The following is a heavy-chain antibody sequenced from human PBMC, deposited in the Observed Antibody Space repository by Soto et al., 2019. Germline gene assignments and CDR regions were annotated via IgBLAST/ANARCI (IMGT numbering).Heavy chain of an antibody. D-gene: IGHD1-26*01. Sequence: GGSLRLSCVASGFSITSLAMSWVRQAPGKGLEWASAISASGGSTYADSVKGRFTISRDNSKNTLYLQMNSLRVEDTAVYYCAKVLSSGSYSGALEYWGQGALVTVSS. J-gene: IGHJ4*02. V-gene: IGHV3-23*01. CDR2: ISASGGST. CDR3: AKVLSSGSYSGALEY. CDR1: GFSITSLA.